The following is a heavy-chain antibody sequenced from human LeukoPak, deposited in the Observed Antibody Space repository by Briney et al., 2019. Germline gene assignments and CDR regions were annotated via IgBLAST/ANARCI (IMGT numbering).Heavy chain of an antibody. J-gene: IGHJ3*01. CDR1: GYSFTIYW. CDR3: ARSRTGRWSRVTN. D-gene: IGHD2-15*01. V-gene: IGHV5-51*01. CDR2: IYPGDSDT. Sequence: GESLKISCKGSGYSFTIYWIGWVRQMPGKGLEWMGIIYPGDSDTRHSPSFQGQVTISADKSISTAYLQWSRLKASDTAMYYCARSRTGRWSRVTNWGQGTMVTVSS.